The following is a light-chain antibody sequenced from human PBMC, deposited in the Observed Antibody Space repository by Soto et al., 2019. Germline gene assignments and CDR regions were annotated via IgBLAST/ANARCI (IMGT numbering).Light chain of an antibody. CDR2: GAS. CDR1: QSVSSDY. CDR3: QQYGRP. V-gene: IGKV3-20*01. Sequence: EAVFTESPGTLSLSPGERARLSCRASQSVSSDYLAWYQHKPGQAPRLLIHGASSRATGIPDRFSGSGSGTDLTLTISRLEPEDFGVYYCQQYGRPFGQGTKVDI. J-gene: IGKJ1*01.